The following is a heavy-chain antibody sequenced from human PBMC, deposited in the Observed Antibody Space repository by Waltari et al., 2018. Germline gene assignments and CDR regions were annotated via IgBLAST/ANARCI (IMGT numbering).Heavy chain of an antibody. CDR2: IYHSGST. CDR3: AREGSSRRNAFDI. CDR1: GYSISSGYY. J-gene: IGHJ3*02. Sequence: QVQLQESGPGLVKPSETLSLTCAVSGYSISSGYYWGWIRQPPGKGLEWIGSIYHSGSTYYNPSLKRRVTISVDTSKNQFSLKLSSVTAADTAVYYCAREGSSRRNAFDIWGQGTMVTVSS. D-gene: IGHD3-10*01. V-gene: IGHV4-38-2*02.